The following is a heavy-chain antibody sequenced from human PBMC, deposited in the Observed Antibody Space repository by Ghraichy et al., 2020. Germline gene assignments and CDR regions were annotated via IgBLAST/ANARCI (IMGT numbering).Heavy chain of an antibody. J-gene: IGHJ6*02. CDR1: GYSFTSYS. D-gene: IGHD3-10*01. CDR3: AGDNYYDSGSYYNYGLDV. V-gene: IGHV1-8*01. Sequence: ASVKVSCKASGYSFTSYSMHWVRQATGQGLEWMGWMNTNSGNTGYAHKFQGRVTMTSDTSISTAYMELSSLRSEDTAVYYCAGDNYYDSGSYYNYGLDVWGQRTTVTVSS. CDR2: MNTNSGNT.